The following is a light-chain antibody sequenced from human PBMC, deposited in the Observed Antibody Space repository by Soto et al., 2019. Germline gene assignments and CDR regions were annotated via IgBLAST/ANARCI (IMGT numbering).Light chain of an antibody. CDR2: AAS. CDR1: QSISNY. Sequence: DMEMTQSPSSLSASVGDRVTITCRASQSISNYLNWYQHKPGKVPKLLIYAASSLQSGLPTRFSGSGSGTNFTLPINSLQPEDVATYYCQQSYGTPLTFVGGTKIEIK. J-gene: IGKJ4*01. V-gene: IGKV1-39*01. CDR3: QQSYGTPLT.